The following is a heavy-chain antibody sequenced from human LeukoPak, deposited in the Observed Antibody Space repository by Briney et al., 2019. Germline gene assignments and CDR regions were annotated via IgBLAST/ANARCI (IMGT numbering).Heavy chain of an antibody. D-gene: IGHD3-16*01. CDR1: GFTFSSYG. CDR2: ISYDGSNK. Sequence: GRSLRLSCAASGFTFSSYGMHWVRQAPGKGLEWVAVISYDGSNKYYADSVKGRFTISRDNSKNTLYLQMNSLRAEDTAVYYCAKGPGGGNWFDRWGQGTMATVCS. CDR3: AKGPGGGNWFDR. V-gene: IGHV3-30*18. J-gene: IGHJ5*02.